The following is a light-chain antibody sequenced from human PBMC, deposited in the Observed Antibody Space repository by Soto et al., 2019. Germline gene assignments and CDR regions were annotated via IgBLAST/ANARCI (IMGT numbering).Light chain of an antibody. J-gene: IGLJ1*01. V-gene: IGLV3-21*02. CDR1: NIGTKS. Sequence: SYELTQPPSESLAPGQTARITCGGNNIGTKSVHWFQQKPGQAPVLVVHDDNDRPSGIPERFSGSNSGNTAALTISRVEAGDEADYYCQVWDYSSDHYVFGTGTKVTVL. CDR2: DDN. CDR3: QVWDYSSDHYV.